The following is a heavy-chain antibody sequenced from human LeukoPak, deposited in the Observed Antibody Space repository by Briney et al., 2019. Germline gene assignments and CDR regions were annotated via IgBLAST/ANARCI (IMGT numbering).Heavy chain of an antibody. D-gene: IGHD3-22*01. Sequence: ASVKVSCKASGYTFTSYDINWVRQATGQGLEWMGWMNPNSGNTGYAQKFQGRVTMTRNTSISTAYMELSSLRSEDTAVYYCARDLTMTEGFFDYWGQGTLVTVSS. CDR2: MNPNSGNT. CDR1: GYTFTSYD. V-gene: IGHV1-8*01. CDR3: ARDLTMTEGFFDY. J-gene: IGHJ4*02.